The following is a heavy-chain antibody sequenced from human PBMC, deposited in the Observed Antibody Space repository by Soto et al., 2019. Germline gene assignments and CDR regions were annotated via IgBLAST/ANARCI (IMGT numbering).Heavy chain of an antibody. CDR3: ARLYCSSTSCPNYYYYYYMDV. CDR2: IYPGDSDT. J-gene: IGHJ6*03. V-gene: IGHV5-51*01. CDR1: GYSFTSYW. Sequence: PGESLKISCKGSGYSFTSYWIGWVRQMPGKGLEWMGIIYPGDSDTRYSPSFQGQVTISADKSISTAYLQWSSLKASDTAMHYCARLYCSSTSCPNYYYYYYMDVWGKGTTVTVSS. D-gene: IGHD2-2*01.